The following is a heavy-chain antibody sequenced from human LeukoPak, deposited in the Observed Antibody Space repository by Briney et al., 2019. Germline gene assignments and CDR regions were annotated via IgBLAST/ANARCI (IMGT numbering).Heavy chain of an antibody. V-gene: IGHV1-8*03. CDR1: GYTFTSYD. J-gene: IGHJ4*02. Sequence: ASVKVSCKASGYTFTSYDINWVRQATGQGLEWMGWMNPNSGNTGYAQKFQGRVTITRNTSTSTAYMELSSLRSEDTAVYYCAIIWSAYHALGYWGQGTLVTVSS. D-gene: IGHD3-3*01. CDR3: AIIWSAYHALGY. CDR2: MNPNSGNT.